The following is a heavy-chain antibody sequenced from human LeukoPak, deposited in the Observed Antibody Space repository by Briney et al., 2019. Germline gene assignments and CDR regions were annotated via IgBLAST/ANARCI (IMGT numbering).Heavy chain of an antibody. J-gene: IGHJ4*02. CDR3: ARGPLYYYDSSGVFDY. D-gene: IGHD3-22*01. CDR1: GYTFTGYY. V-gene: IGHV1-2*02. CDR2: INPNSGGT. Sequence: ASVKVSCKASGYTFTGYYMHWVRQAPGQGLEWMGWINPNSGGTNYAQKFQGRVTMTRDTSISTAYMELSRLRSDDTAVYYCARGPLYYYDSSGVFDYWGQGTLVTVSS.